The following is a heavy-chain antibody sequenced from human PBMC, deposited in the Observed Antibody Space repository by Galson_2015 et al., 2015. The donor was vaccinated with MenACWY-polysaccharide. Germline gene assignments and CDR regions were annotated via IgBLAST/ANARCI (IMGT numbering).Heavy chain of an antibody. Sequence: QSGAEVKKPGEFLRISCKGSGYSFATSWVGWERQLHGKGLEWLEVFYPGDSDPRYIPSFQGQVTISADKSISIAYLQWSSLKASDTAMYYCAKPGTTLATHWGQGTLVTVSS. CDR2: FYPGDSDP. V-gene: IGHV5-51*01. CDR3: AKPGTTLATH. CDR1: GYSFATSW. D-gene: IGHD1-1*01. J-gene: IGHJ4*02.